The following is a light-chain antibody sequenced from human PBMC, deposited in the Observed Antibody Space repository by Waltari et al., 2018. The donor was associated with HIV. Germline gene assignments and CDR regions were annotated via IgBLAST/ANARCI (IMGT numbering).Light chain of an antibody. CDR3: QQTYSIPPT. V-gene: IGKV4-1*01. CDR2: WAS. Sequence: DIVVTEYPDSVAVSLGERATITCHSRQNVCYSSNNKNHLSWYQQKPGQPPKLIIYWASSRQSGVPDRFSGSGSGTDFTLTISSLQAEDVAVYFCQQTYSIPPTFGGGTKVEIK. J-gene: IGKJ4*01. CDR1: QNVCYSSNNKNH.